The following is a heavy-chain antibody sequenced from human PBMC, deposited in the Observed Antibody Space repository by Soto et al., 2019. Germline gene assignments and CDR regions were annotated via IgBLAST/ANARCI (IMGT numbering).Heavy chain of an antibody. Sequence: SRPPLVNPTQTLTVHCAFSGFSLSTRRVGLVWIRQPPGKALEWLALIYWNDDKRYSPSLKSRLTITKDTSKNQVVLTMTNMDPVDTATYYCAHGGGSSWPLDYYYGMDVWGQGTTVTVSS. V-gene: IGHV2-5*01. CDR1: GFSLSTRRVG. J-gene: IGHJ6*02. CDR2: IYWNDDK. CDR3: AHGGGSSWPLDYYYGMDV. D-gene: IGHD6-13*01.